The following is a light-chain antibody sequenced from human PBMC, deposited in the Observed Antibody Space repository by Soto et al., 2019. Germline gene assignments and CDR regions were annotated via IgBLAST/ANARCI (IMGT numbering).Light chain of an antibody. Sequence: QSVLAQPASVSGSPGQSITISCTGTSSDVGGYNYVSWYQQHPGKAPKLMIYEVSNRPSGVSNRFSGSKSGNTASLTISGLQAVDEADYYCCSYAGSSTYVFGTGTKVTV. CDR2: EVS. V-gene: IGLV2-14*01. CDR1: SSDVGGYNY. J-gene: IGLJ1*01. CDR3: CSYAGSSTYV.